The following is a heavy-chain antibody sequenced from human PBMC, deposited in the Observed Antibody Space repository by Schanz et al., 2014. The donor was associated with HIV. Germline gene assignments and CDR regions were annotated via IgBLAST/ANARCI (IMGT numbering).Heavy chain of an antibody. J-gene: IGHJ3*02. V-gene: IGHV3-66*01. D-gene: IGHD1-26*01. CDR1: GFTFSAFG. Sequence: VELVESGGGVVQPGRSLTLSCAASGFTFSAFGMVWVRQAPGKGLEWVSLIDHTGNTYYADSVKGRFTIFTDISDNTVHAQITSLRADDTAVYYCVRDRVGASARYVAFDIWGHGTMVTVSS. CDR2: IDHTGNT. CDR3: VRDRVGASARYVAFDI.